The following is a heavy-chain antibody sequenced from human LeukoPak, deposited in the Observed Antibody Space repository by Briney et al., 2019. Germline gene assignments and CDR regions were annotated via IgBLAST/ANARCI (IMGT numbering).Heavy chain of an antibody. D-gene: IGHD4-23*01. Sequence: SETLSLTCTVSGGSISSGDYYLSWIRQPPGKGLEWIGYIYYSGSTYYNPSLKSRVTISVDTSKNQFSLKLSSVTAADTAVYYCARGKLYGGNDPYYFDYWGQGTLVTVSS. CDR3: ARGKLYGGNDPYYFDY. CDR1: GGSISSGDYY. V-gene: IGHV4-30-4*08. CDR2: IYYSGST. J-gene: IGHJ4*02.